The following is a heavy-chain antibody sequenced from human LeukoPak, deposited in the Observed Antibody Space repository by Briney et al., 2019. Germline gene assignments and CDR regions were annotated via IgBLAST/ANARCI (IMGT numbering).Heavy chain of an antibody. Sequence: PGGSLRLSCAASDFPFSNYWMHWVRQVPGKRLTWVSRISSDGTKIGYAASVKGRFTISRDNDKSTLSLRMNTLEAEDTGVYYCVRDSPRAFDLWGRGTMVTVS. CDR1: DFPFSNYW. CDR3: VRDSPRAFDL. J-gene: IGHJ3*01. CDR2: ISSDGTKI. V-gene: IGHV3-74*01.